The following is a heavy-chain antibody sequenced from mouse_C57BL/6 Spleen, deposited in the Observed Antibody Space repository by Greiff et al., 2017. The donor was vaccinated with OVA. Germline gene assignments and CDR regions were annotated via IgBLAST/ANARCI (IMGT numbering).Heavy chain of an antibody. D-gene: IGHD1-1*01. CDR1: GYAFSSSW. V-gene: IGHV1-82*01. J-gene: IGHJ4*01. CDR3: ASFYYGSSQYYAMDY. Sequence: VKLMESGPELVKPGASVKISCKASGYAFSSSWMNWVKQRPGKGLEWIGRIYPGDGDTNYNGKFKGKATLTADKSSSTAYMQLSSLTSEDSAVYFCASFYYGSSQYYAMDYWGQGTSVTVSS. CDR2: IYPGDGDT.